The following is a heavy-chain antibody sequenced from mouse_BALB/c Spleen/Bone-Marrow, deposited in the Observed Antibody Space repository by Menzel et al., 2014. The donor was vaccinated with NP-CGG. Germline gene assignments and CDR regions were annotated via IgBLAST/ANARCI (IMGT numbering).Heavy chain of an antibody. Sequence: VQLQQPGAELVKPGASVKSSCTASGFNIKDTYMHWVKQRPEQGLEWIGRIDPANGNTKYVPKFQGKATITADTSSNTAYLQLSSLTSEDTDVYYYARLDLFAYWGQGTLVTVSA. CDR1: GFNIKDTY. CDR2: IDPANGNT. V-gene: IGHV14-3*02. J-gene: IGHJ3*01. CDR3: ARLDLFAY.